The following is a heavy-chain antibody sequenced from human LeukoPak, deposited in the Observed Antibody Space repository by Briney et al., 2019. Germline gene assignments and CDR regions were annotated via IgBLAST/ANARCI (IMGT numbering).Heavy chain of an antibody. CDR2: IYYSGST. V-gene: IGHV4-39*07. J-gene: IGHJ4*02. CDR1: GGSISSSSYY. D-gene: IGHD4-23*01. Sequence: PSETLSLTCTVSGGSISSSSYYWGWIRQPPGKGLEWIGTIYYSGSTNYNPSLKSRVTISVDTSKNQFSLKLSSVTAADTAVYYCARNDNSPKRNHGTDYWGQGTLVTVSS. CDR3: ARNDNSPKRNHGTDY.